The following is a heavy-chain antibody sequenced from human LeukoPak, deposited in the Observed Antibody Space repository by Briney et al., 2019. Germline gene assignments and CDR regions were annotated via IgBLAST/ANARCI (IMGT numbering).Heavy chain of an antibody. V-gene: IGHV3-30*18. D-gene: IGHD2-2*01. CDR2: ISYDGRNI. J-gene: IGHJ4*02. CDR1: GFTFNNYG. CDR3: AKGPLRGTAAAIGY. Sequence: PGGSLRLSCAASGFTFNNYGMHWVRQAPGKGLEWVAVISYDGRNIHYPDSVKGRFTISRDISTDMLWLQMDSLRTEDTAVYYCAKGPLRGTAAAIGYWGQGTLVTVSS.